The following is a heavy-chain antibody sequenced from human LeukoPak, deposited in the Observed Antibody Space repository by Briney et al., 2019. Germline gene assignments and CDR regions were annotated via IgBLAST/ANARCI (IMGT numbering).Heavy chain of an antibody. D-gene: IGHD3-3*01. V-gene: IGHV4-39*01. CDR3: ARVHTGNRITIFGVVTPGRHWFDP. CDR1: GGSISSSSYY. J-gene: IGHJ5*02. Sequence: RPSETLSLTCTVSGGSISSSSYYWGWIRQPPGKGLEWIGSIYYSGSTYYNPSLKSRVTISVDTSKNQFSLKLSSVTAADTAVYYCARVHTGNRITIFGVVTPGRHWFDPWGQGTLVTVSS. CDR2: IYYSGST.